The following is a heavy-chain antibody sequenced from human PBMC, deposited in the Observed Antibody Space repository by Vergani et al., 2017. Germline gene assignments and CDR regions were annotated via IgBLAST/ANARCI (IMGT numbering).Heavy chain of an antibody. J-gene: IGHJ6*03. V-gene: IGHV3-33*01. CDR2: IWYDGNNK. Sequence: QVQLVESGGGVVQPGRSLRLSCAASAFTFSSYGMHWVRQAPGKGLEWVAVIWYDGNNKYYADSVKGRFTISRDNAKNTLYLQMNSLRADDTAVYYCARDGLHPGYIYGLDYYYYYMDVWGKGTTVTVSS. D-gene: IGHD5-18*01. CDR1: AFTFSSYG. CDR3: ARDGLHPGYIYGLDYYYYYMDV.